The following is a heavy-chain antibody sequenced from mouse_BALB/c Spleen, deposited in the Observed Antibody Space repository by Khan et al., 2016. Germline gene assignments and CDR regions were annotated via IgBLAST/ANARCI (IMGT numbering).Heavy chain of an antibody. V-gene: IGHV2-9*02. CDR1: GFSLTSYG. Sequence: VKLEESGPGLVAPSQSLSITCTVSGFSLTSYGVHWVRQPPGKGLEWRGVIGAGGSTNYNSALMSRLSISKDNSKSQVFLKMNSLQTDDTAMYYCARLEDIWGQGTTLTVSS. CDR3: ARLEDI. CDR2: IGAGGST. D-gene: IGHD1-3*01. J-gene: IGHJ2*01.